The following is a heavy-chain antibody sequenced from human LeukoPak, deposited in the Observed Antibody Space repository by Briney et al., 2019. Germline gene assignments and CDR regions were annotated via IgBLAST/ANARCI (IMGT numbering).Heavy chain of an antibody. V-gene: IGHV3-11*01. CDR3: ARSLQWLVTLFDY. D-gene: IGHD6-19*01. Sequence: PGGSLRLSCAASGFTFSDYYMSWIRQAPGKGLEWVSYISSSGSTIYYADSVKGRFTISRDNAKNSLHLQMNSLRAEDTAVYYCARSLQWLVTLFDYWGQGTLVTVSS. CDR1: GFTFSDYY. J-gene: IGHJ4*02. CDR2: ISSSGSTI.